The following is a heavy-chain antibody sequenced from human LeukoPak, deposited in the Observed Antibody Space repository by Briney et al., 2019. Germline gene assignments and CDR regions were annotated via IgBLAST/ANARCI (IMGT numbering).Heavy chain of an antibody. D-gene: IGHD3-22*01. CDR2: IYYSGST. CDR1: GGSISSYY. Sequence: SETLSLTCTVSGGSISSYYWSWIRQPPGKGLEWIGYIYYSGSTNYNPSLKSRVTISVDTSKNQFSLKLSSVTAADTAVYYCARAPGGYLYYYDSRYYFDYWGQGTLVTVSS. J-gene: IGHJ4*02. V-gene: IGHV4-59*08. CDR3: ARAPGGYLYYYDSRYYFDY.